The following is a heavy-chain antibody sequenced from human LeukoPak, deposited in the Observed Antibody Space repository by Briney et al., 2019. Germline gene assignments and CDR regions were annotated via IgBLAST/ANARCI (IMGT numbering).Heavy chain of an antibody. V-gene: IGHV3-7*01. CDR3: ARLGYCSSTSCPLYYYYMDV. CDR2: IKQDGSEK. J-gene: IGHJ6*03. D-gene: IGHD2-2*01. CDR1: GFTFSSYW. Sequence: GGSLRLSCAASGFTFSSYWMSWVRQAPGKGLEWVANIKQDGSEKYYMDSVKGRFTISRDNAKNSLYLQMNSLRAEDTAVYYCARLGYCSSTSCPLYYYYMDVWGKGTTVTVSS.